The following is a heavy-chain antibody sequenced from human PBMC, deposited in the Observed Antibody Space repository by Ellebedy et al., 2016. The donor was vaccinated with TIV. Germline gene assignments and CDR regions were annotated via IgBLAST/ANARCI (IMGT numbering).Heavy chain of an antibody. Sequence: GESLKISXAASGFTFSSYVMHWVRQAPGKGLEWVAVIWYDGSNKYYADSVKGRFTISRDNSKNTLYLQMNSLRAEDTAVYYCARDLVTMVRGVYMDVWGQGTTVTVSS. J-gene: IGHJ6*02. D-gene: IGHD3-10*01. V-gene: IGHV3-33*01. CDR2: IWYDGSNK. CDR1: GFTFSSYV. CDR3: ARDLVTMVRGVYMDV.